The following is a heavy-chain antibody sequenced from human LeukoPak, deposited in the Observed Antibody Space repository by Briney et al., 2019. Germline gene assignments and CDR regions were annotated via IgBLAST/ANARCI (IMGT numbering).Heavy chain of an antibody. CDR1: GGTFSSYA. CDR3: ARAIAGTTSYYFDY. V-gene: IGHV1-69*05. D-gene: IGHD1-7*01. CDR2: IIPIFGTA. J-gene: IGHJ4*02. Sequence: SVKVSCKASGGTFSSYAPSWVRQAPGQGLEWMGGIIPIFGTANYAQKFQGRVTITTVESTSTAYMELRSLRSEATAVYYCARAIAGTTSYYFDYWGQGTLVTVSS.